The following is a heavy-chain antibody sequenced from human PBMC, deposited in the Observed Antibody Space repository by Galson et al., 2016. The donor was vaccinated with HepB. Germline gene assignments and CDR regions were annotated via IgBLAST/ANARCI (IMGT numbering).Heavy chain of an antibody. J-gene: IGHJ6*02. CDR2: ISDSGVYT. V-gene: IGHV3-23*01. D-gene: IGHD2-15*01. Sequence: SLRLSCAASGFTFSTYAMTWVRQAPGKGPEWVAAISDSGVYTYFADSVKGRFTISRDNSKNTLYLQMNSLRAEDTAVYYCAKWGYCSGGNCSPYYGLDVGVQGTTVTVSS. CDR1: GFTFSTYA. CDR3: AKWGYCSGGNCSPYYGLDV.